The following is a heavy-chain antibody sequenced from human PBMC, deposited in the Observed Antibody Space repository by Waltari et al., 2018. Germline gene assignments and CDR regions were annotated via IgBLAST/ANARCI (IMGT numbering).Heavy chain of an antibody. Sequence: QVQLVQSGAEVKKPGASVKVSCKASGYTFTSYAMHWVRQAPGQRLEWMGWINAGNGNTKYSQKFQGRVTITRDTSASTAYMELSSLRSEDTAVYYCARDLSSGSIAARYLYYYYGMDVWGQGTTVTVSS. CDR1: GYTFTSYA. CDR2: INAGNGNT. V-gene: IGHV1-3*01. D-gene: IGHD6-6*01. CDR3: ARDLSSGSIAARYLYYYYGMDV. J-gene: IGHJ6*02.